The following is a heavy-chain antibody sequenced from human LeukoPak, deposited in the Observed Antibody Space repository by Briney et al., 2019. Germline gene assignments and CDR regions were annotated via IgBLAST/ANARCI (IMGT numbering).Heavy chain of an antibody. CDR1: GYTFTGYY. Sequence: GASVKVSCKASGYTFTGYYMHWVRQAPRQGLEWMGWINPNSGGTNYAQKFQGRVTMTRDTSISTAYMELSSLRSEDTAVYYCARDVGSGKSTQTDYWGQGTLVTVSS. J-gene: IGHJ4*02. CDR3: ARDVGSGKSTQTDY. CDR2: INPNSGGT. V-gene: IGHV1-2*02. D-gene: IGHD3-10*01.